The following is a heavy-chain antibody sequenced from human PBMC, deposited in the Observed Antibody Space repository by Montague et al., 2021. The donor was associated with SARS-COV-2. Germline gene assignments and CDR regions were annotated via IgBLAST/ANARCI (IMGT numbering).Heavy chain of an antibody. CDR3: ARAHSGSWAHLDN. CDR2: IYTSGTT. D-gene: IGHD5-12*01. CDR1: GDSISSFY. Sequence: SETLSLTCTVSGDSISSFYWNWIRQPAGKGLEWIGRIYTSGTTXXXFSXKGRVTISVDTSKNQFSLKLTSVTAADTAVYYCARAHSGSWAHLDNWGQGSLVTVSS. J-gene: IGHJ4*02. V-gene: IGHV4-4*07.